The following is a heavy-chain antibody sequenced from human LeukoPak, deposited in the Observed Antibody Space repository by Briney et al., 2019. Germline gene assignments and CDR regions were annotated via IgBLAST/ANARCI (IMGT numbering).Heavy chain of an antibody. V-gene: IGHV3-9*01. D-gene: IGHD5-18*01. CDR1: GFTFDDYA. Sequence: AGGSLRLSCAASGFTFDDYAMRWVRQAPGKGLEWVSGISWNSGSIGYADSVKGRFTISRDNAKNSLYLQMNSLRAEDTALYYCAKGGYSYGYFDYWGQGTLVTVSS. J-gene: IGHJ4*02. CDR3: AKGGYSYGYFDY. CDR2: ISWNSGSI.